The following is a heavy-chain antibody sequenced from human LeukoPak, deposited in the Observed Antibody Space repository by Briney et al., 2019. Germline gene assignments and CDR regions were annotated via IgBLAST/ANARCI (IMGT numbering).Heavy chain of an antibody. V-gene: IGHV3-74*01. D-gene: IGHD4-17*01. J-gene: IGHJ4*02. CDR2: INSDGSST. Sequence: GGSVRLSCAASGFTFSSYWMHWVRQAPGKGLMWVSRINSDGSSTSYADSVKGRFTISRDNAKNTLYLQMNSLRAEDTAVYYCARAHSYGDAYFDYWGQGALATVSS. CDR1: GFTFSSYW. CDR3: ARAHSYGDAYFDY.